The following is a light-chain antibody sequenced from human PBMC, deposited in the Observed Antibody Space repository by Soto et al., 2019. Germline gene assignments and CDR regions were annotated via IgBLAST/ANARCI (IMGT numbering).Light chain of an antibody. CDR3: QQYSNWPRT. V-gene: IGKV3-15*01. CDR2: GAS. Sequence: EIVMTQSPATRSVSPGERATLSCRAGQSISNNLAWYQQKPGQAPRLLIYGASTRATGIPARFTGSGSGTEFTLTISSLQYEDFAVYYCQQYSNWPRTFGQGTKVEIK. J-gene: IGKJ1*01. CDR1: QSISNN.